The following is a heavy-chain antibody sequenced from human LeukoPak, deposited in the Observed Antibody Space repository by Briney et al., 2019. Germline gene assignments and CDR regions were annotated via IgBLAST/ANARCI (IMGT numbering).Heavy chain of an antibody. CDR2: ISYDGSDK. CDR1: GFTFSSYG. D-gene: IGHD2-21*02. J-gene: IGHJ3*02. Sequence: PGRSLRLSCAASGFTFSSYGMHWVRQAPGKGLEWVAVISYDGSDKDYADSVKGRFTISRDDSKNTLYLQMNSLRAEDTAVYYCAKEGCGGDCYSLAFDIWGQGTMVTVSS. CDR3: AKEGCGGDCYSLAFDI. V-gene: IGHV3-30*18.